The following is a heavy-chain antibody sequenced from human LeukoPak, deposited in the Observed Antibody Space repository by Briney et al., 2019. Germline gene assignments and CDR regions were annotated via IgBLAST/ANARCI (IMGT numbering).Heavy chain of an antibody. J-gene: IGHJ5*02. Sequence: PGGSLRLSCAASGFTVSNNFMSWVRQATEKGLEWVSIIYAGGTTFHADSVKGRFTISRDNSKNTLYLQMNSLRAEDTAVYYCAKDSSAIAAATRNWFDPWGQGTLVTVSS. CDR3: AKDSSAIAAATRNWFDP. CDR1: GFTVSNNF. D-gene: IGHD6-13*01. CDR2: IYAGGTT. V-gene: IGHV3-53*01.